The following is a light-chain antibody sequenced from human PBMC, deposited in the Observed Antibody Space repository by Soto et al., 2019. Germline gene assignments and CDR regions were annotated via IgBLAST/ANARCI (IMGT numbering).Light chain of an antibody. CDR1: SSNIGGGYG. J-gene: IGLJ1*01. CDR3: AAWDDSLNGYV. CDR2: SNN. V-gene: IGLV1-40*01. Sequence: QSVLTQPPSVSGAPGQRVTISCTGSSSNIGGGYGVHWYQQLPGTAPKLLIYSNNQRPSGVPDRFSGSKSGTSASLAISGLQSEDEADYYCAAWDDSLNGYVFGTGTKVTVL.